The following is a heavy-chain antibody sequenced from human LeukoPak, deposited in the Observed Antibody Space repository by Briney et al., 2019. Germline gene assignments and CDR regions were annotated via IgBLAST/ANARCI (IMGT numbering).Heavy chain of an antibody. CDR1: GYTFTSYG. J-gene: IGHJ3*02. D-gene: IGHD1-14*01. CDR2: IIPMIGTA. V-gene: IGHV1-69*04. Sequence: SVKVSCKAFGYTFTSYGITWVRQAPGQGLEWMGRIIPMIGTAKSAQRFQGRVTFTADTSTNTAYMELSSLTSEDTAFYYCAKGATVGKEALHIWGQGALVTVSS. CDR3: AKGATVGKEALHI.